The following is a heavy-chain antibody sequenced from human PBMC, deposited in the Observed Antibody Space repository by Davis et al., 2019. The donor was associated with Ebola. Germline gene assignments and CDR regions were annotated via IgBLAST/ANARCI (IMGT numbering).Heavy chain of an antibody. CDR1: GLTFSSYG. CDR2: LSGNSGST. CDR3: AKLIVVVPAAGDAFDI. Sequence: PGGSLRLSCAVSGLTFSSYGIHWVRQAPGKGLEWVSSLSGNSGSTYYADSVKGRFTISRDNSKNTLSLQMSSLRAEDTAVYYCAKLIVVVPAAGDAFDIWGQGTMVTVSS. V-gene: IGHV3-23*01. D-gene: IGHD2-2*01. J-gene: IGHJ3*02.